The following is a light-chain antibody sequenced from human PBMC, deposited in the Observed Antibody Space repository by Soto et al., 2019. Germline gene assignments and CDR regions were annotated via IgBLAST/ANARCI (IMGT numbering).Light chain of an antibody. Sequence: EVMLTQSPGTLSLSPGERATLYCRASQSVSSNYLAWYQQKSGQAPRLLIYGASNRATGIPDRFSGSGSGTAFTLTIRRLEPEDFAVYYCQQYDTSPRTFGQGTKVEFK. CDR2: GAS. V-gene: IGKV3-20*01. CDR3: QQYDTSPRT. CDR1: QSVSSNY. J-gene: IGKJ1*01.